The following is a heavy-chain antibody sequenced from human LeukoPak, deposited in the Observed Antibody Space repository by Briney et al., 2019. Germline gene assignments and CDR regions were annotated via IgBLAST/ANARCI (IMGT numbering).Heavy chain of an antibody. D-gene: IGHD3-9*01. CDR3: ARDAVYDILTGYWFDY. J-gene: IGHJ4*02. CDR1: GGSISSYY. Sequence: PSETLSLTCTVSGGSISSYYWSWIRQPAGKGLEWIGRIYTSGSTNYNPSLKSRVTMSVDTSKNQFSLKLSSVTTADTAVYYCARDAVYDILTGYWFDYWGQGTLVTVSS. V-gene: IGHV4-4*07. CDR2: IYTSGST.